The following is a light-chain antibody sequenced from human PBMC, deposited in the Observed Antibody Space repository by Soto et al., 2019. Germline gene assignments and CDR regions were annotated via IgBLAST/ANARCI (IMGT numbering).Light chain of an antibody. Sequence: DVQMTQSPSSLSASVGDRVTITCRASQNIGNYLHWYQQKPGKAPKLLIYAVSSLHTGVPSRFSCSVSETDIAHTIISLQPEDFATLYRQHSYNGPTWTFGHETKVEIK. CDR2: AVS. V-gene: IGKV1-39*01. CDR1: QNIGNY. CDR3: QHSYNGPTWT. J-gene: IGKJ1*01.